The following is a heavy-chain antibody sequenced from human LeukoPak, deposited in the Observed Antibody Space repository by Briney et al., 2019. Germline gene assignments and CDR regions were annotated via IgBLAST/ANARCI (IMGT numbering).Heavy chain of an antibody. CDR2: IDHSGST. D-gene: IGHD3-22*01. CDR1: GGSFSGYY. Sequence: SETLSLTCAVYGGSFSGYYWSWIRQPPGKGLEWIGEIDHSGSTNYNPSLKSRVTISVDTSKKQFSLKLSSVTAADTAVYYCVTYYFDSSGPKKNYWGQGTLVTVSS. J-gene: IGHJ4*02. CDR3: VTYYFDSSGPKKNY. V-gene: IGHV4-34*01.